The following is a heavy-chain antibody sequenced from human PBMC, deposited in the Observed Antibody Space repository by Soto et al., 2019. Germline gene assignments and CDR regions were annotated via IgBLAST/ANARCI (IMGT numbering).Heavy chain of an antibody. J-gene: IGHJ6*03. CDR1: GGSISSYY. CDR2: IYYSGST. D-gene: IGHD3-3*01. V-gene: IGHV4-59*01. CDR3: ARSRLVDYDFWSGSEPYYYYYMDV. Sequence: SLTCTVSGGSISSYYWSWIRQPPGKGLEWIGYIYYSGSTNYSPSLKSRVTISVDTSKNQFSLKLSSVTAADTAVYYCARSRLVDYDFWSGSEPYYYYYMDVWGKGTTVTVSS.